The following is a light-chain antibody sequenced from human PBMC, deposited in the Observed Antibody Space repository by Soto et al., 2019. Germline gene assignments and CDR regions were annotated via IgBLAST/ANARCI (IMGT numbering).Light chain of an antibody. CDR1: QSVSSY. Sequence: GFTQSPATLSLSPGERATLSCRASQSVSSYLAWYQQKPGQAPRLLIYDASNRATGIPARFSGSGSGTDFTLTISSLEPEDFAVYYCQQRSNWPPRVTFGGGTKVDIK. CDR2: DAS. V-gene: IGKV3-11*01. J-gene: IGKJ4*01. CDR3: QQRSNWPPRVT.